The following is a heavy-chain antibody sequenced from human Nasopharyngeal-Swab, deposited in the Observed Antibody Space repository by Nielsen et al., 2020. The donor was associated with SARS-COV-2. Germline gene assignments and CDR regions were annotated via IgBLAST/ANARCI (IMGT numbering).Heavy chain of an antibody. V-gene: IGHV4-59*12. Sequence: SETLSLTCTVSGGSISSYYWSWIRQPPGKGLEWIGYIYYSGSTNYNPSLKSRVTISVDTSKNQFSLKLSSVTAADTAVYYCARDARFYYGDSRGFDYWGQGTLVTVSS. CDR3: ARDARFYYGDSRGFDY. CDR2: IYYSGST. D-gene: IGHD4-17*01. J-gene: IGHJ4*02. CDR1: GGSISSYY.